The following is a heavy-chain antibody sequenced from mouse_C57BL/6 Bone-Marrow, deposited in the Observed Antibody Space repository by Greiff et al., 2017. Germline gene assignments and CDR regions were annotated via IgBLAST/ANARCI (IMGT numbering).Heavy chain of an antibody. CDR3: ARGTGDY. J-gene: IGHJ2*01. D-gene: IGHD4-1*01. CDR1: GFTFSDYY. V-gene: IGHV5-12*01. CDR2: ISNGGGST. Sequence: DVMLVESGGGLVQPGGSLKLSCAASGFTFSDYYMYWVRQTPEKRLEWVAYISNGGGSTYYPDTVKGRFTISRDNAKNTLYLQMGRLESEDTAMYYCARGTGDYWGQGTTLTVSS.